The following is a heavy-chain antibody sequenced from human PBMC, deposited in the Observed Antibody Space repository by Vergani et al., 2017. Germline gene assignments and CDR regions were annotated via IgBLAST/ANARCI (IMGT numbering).Heavy chain of an antibody. CDR1: GFTFSDYY. Sequence: QVQLVESGGGLVKPGGSLRLSCAASGFTFSDYYLSWIRQAPGKGLEGVSYISSSSSYTNYADSVKGRFTISRDNAKNSLYLQMNSLRAEDTAVYYCARDYRGWVAASPHYFDYWGQGTLVTVSS. J-gene: IGHJ4*02. CDR2: ISSSSSYT. V-gene: IGHV3-11*06. D-gene: IGHD2-15*01. CDR3: ARDYRGWVAASPHYFDY.